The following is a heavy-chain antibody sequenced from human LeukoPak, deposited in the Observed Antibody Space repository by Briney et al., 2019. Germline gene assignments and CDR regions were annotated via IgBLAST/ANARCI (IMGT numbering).Heavy chain of an antibody. D-gene: IGHD3-10*01. CDR1: GYTFTNYD. J-gene: IGHJ4*02. V-gene: IGHV1-8*01. CDR3: ARGCYGSGPLSRCYFDY. CDR2: MNPNSGNT. Sequence: GASVTVSYQASGYTFTNYDINWVRQAPGQGLEWMGWMNPNSGNTGYSQKFQGRVTMTRNTSISTAYMELSSLRSEDTAVYYCARGCYGSGPLSRCYFDYWGQGTLVTVSS.